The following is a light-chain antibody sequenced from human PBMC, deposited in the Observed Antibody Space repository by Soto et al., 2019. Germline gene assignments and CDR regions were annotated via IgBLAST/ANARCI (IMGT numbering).Light chain of an antibody. CDR3: QQYNNWPWT. V-gene: IGKV3-15*01. CDR1: QSISDT. J-gene: IGKJ1*01. CDR2: GAS. Sequence: EIVMTQSPATLSVSPGGRATLSCRASQSISDTLAWYQQKPGQAPRLLIHGASTRATGFPARFSGSGSGTDFTPTISSLQSEDFAFYYCQQYNNWPWTFGQGTKVEIK.